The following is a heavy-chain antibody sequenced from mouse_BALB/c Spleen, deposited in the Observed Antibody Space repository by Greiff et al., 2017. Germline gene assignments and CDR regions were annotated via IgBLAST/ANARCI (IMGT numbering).Heavy chain of an antibody. J-gene: IGHJ1*01. CDR3: ANPYGSSLYWYFDV. D-gene: IGHD1-1*01. CDR1: GYTFTSYT. V-gene: IGHV1-4*02. Sequence: QVQLQQSAAELARPGASVKMSCKASGYTFTSYTMHWVKQRPGQGLEWIGYINPSSGYTEYNQKFKDKTTLTADKSSSTAYMQLSSLTSEDSAVYYCANPYGSSLYWYFDVWGAGTTVTVSS. CDR2: INPSSGYT.